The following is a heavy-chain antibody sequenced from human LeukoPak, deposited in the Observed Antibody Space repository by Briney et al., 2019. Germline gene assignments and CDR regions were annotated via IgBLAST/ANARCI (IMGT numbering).Heavy chain of an antibody. D-gene: IGHD3-16*02. Sequence: GGSLRLSCAASGFTFSSFWMSWVRQAPGKGLEWVANLKQDGSEKYYVDSVKGRFTISRDNGKNSLYLQMNSLRAEDTAVYYCARDHDYVWGNYRSIQDYRGQGTLVTVSS. CDR1: GFTFSSFW. J-gene: IGHJ4*02. CDR2: LKQDGSEK. V-gene: IGHV3-7*01. CDR3: ARDHDYVWGNYRSIQDY.